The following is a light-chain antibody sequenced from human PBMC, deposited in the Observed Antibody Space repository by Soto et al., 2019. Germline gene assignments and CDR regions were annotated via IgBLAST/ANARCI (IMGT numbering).Light chain of an antibody. CDR2: DAS. CDR3: QQYNSYPIT. Sequence: DIRMTQSPSTLSASVGDRFTITCRASQSISSWLAWYQQKPGKAPKLLIYDASNLESGVPSRFSGSGSGTEFTLTISSLQPDDFATYYCQQYNSYPITFGQGTRLEI. V-gene: IGKV1-5*01. CDR1: QSISSW. J-gene: IGKJ5*01.